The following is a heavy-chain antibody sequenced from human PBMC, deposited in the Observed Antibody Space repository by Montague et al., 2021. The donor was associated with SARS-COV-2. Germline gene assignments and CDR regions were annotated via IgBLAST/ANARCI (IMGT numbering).Heavy chain of an antibody. CDR2: MYYSGST. J-gene: IGHJ4*02. CDR1: GGSVSSCSYY. D-gene: IGHD3-3*01. Sequence: SETLSLTCTVSGGSVSSCSYYWSWIRQPPGKGLEWIVDMYYSGSTNYNPTLKSRVTISVDTSKHQFSLKLSSVTAADTAVYYCATHPWGITIFGVVTGYGFDDWGQGTLVTVSS. V-gene: IGHV4-61*01. CDR3: ATHPWGITIFGVVTGYGFDD.